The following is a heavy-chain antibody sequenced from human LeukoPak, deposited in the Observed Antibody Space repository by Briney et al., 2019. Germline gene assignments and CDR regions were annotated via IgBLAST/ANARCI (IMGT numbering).Heavy chain of an antibody. V-gene: IGHV3-48*01. D-gene: IGHD3-9*01. CDR2: ISSSSSTI. Sequence: GGSLRLSCAASGFTFSSYWMSWVRQAPGKGLEWVSYISSSSSTIYYADSVKGRFTISRDTSKNTVFLQINSLRVEDTAVYYCTRSQRIDWNFDYWGQGTLVTVSS. CDR1: GFTFSSYW. CDR3: TRSQRIDWNFDY. J-gene: IGHJ4*02.